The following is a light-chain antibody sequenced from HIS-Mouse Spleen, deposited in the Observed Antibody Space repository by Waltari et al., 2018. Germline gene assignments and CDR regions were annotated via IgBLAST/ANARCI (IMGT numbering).Light chain of an antibody. V-gene: IGLV3-10*01. J-gene: IGLJ2*01. CDR3: YSTDSSGNHRV. CDR2: EDS. Sequence: SYELTQPPSVSVSPGQTARITCSGDALPKNSAYWYQQKSGQAPVLVIYEDSKRPSGIPERFSGSSSGTMATLTISGAQVEDEADYYCYSTDSSGNHRVFGRGTKLTVL. CDR1: ALPKNS.